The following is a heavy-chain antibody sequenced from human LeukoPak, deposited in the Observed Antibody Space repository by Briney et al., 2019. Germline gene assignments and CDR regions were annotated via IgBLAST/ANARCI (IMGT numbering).Heavy chain of an antibody. J-gene: IGHJ4*02. CDR2: ISGSGGSP. CDR1: GFTFSSYA. Sequence: GGSLRLSCAASGFTFSSYAMSWGRQAPGKGLEWLSDISGSGGSPYYADSVKGRFTISRDNSKNTLYLQMNSLRAEDTAVYYCAKPHYYYDTRRYSAGDHWGQGTLVTVSS. V-gene: IGHV3-23*01. CDR3: AKPHYYYDTRRYSAGDH. D-gene: IGHD3-22*01.